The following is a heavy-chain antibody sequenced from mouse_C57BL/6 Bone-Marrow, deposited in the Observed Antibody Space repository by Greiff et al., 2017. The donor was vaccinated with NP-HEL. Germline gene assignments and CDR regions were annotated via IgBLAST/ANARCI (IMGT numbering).Heavy chain of an antibody. J-gene: IGHJ2*01. V-gene: IGHV1-15*01. D-gene: IGHD1-1*01. CDR2: IDPETGGT. Sequence: QVQLKQSGAELVRPGASVTLSCKASGYTFTDYEMHWVKQTPVHGLEWIGAIDPETGGTAYNQKFKGKAILTADKSSSTAYMDLRSLTSEDSAVYYCTRWDYYGRRYFDYWGQGTTLTVSS. CDR3: TRWDYYGRRYFDY. CDR1: GYTFTDYE.